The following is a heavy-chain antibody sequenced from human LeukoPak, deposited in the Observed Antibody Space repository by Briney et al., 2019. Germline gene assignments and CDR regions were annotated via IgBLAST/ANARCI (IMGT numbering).Heavy chain of an antibody. D-gene: IGHD1/OR15-1a*01. CDR3: AKISWDGRGTFD. V-gene: IGHV3-23*01. Sequence: GGSLRLSCAASGFSFSTYSMRWVRQAPGKGLEWVSSIRGSGADKYYADSVKGRFSIPRDNSQDTLSLQMNSLRAEEPAVYYCAKISWDGRGTFDWGRGTLVTVSS. CDR2: IRGSGADK. J-gene: IGHJ4*02. CDR1: GFSFSTYS.